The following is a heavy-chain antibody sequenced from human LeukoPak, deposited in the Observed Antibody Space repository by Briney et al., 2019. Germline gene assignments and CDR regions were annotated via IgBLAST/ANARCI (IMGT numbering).Heavy chain of an antibody. V-gene: IGHV4-59*01. CDR1: GGSISGFF. D-gene: IGHD4-17*01. CDR3: ARVFYYYGAATYSDH. Sequence: PSETLSLTCTVFGGSISGFFWSWIGQPPRKGREWSGYIYDSAATNYNAPLKRRVTISIDTSKKQFSLKLSSVTAADTAVYFCARVFYYYGAATYSDHWGQGTLVTVSS. CDR2: IYDSAAT. J-gene: IGHJ4*02.